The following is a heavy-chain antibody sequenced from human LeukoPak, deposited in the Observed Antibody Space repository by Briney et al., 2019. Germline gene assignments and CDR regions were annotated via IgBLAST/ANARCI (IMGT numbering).Heavy chain of an antibody. CDR2: INHSGST. CDR1: GGSFSGYY. V-gene: IGHV4-34*01. Sequence: SETLSLTCAVYGGSFSGYYWSWIRQPPGKGLEWIGEINHSGSTNYNPSLKSRVTISVDTSKNQFSLKLSSVTAADTAVYYCARDLRYYYGMDVWGQGTTVTVSS. CDR3: ARDLRYYYGMDV. J-gene: IGHJ6*02.